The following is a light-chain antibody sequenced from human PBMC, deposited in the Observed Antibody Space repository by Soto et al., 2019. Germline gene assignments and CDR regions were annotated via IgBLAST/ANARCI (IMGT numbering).Light chain of an antibody. CDR1: QSVSSSY. V-gene: IGKV3-20*01. J-gene: IGKJ1*01. Sequence: EIVLTQSPGTLSLSPGERATLSCRASQSVSSSYLAWYQQKPGQAPRLLIYGASSRATGIPGRFSGSGSGTDFTLTISRLEPEDFAVYYCQQYGSSFPTFGQGTKVDIK. CDR2: GAS. CDR3: QQYGSSFPT.